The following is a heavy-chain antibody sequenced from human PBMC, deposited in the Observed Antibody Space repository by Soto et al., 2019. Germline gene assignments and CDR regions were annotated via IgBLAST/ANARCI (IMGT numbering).Heavy chain of an antibody. CDR1: GYTFTSYG. CDR2: ISTYNGNT. CDR3: AREDQEYYYMDV. Sequence: ASVKVSCKASGYTFTSYGISWLRQAPGQGLEWMGWISTYNGNTNYAQNLQGRVSTTTDTFTSTAYMELRSLRSDDTAVYYCAREDQEYYYMDVWGKGTTVTVSS. V-gene: IGHV1-18*01. J-gene: IGHJ6*03.